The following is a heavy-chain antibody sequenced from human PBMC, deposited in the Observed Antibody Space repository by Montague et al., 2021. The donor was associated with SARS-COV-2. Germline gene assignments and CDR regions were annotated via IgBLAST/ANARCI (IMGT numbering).Heavy chain of an antibody. CDR3: ARIPVGSKYYFDF. Sequence: SAISGDSVSSNIATWNWIRQSPSRGLEWLGRTYYRSKWYNDYAESVKSRITIDPDTSKHQFSLHLNSVTPEDTAVYYCARIPVGSKYYFDFWGHGTLVTVSS. J-gene: IGHJ4*01. V-gene: IGHV6-1*01. D-gene: IGHD2-2*01. CDR2: TYYRSKWYN. CDR1: GDSVSSNIAT.